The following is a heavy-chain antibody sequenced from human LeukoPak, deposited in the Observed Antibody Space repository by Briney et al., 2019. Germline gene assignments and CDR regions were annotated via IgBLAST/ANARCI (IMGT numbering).Heavy chain of an antibody. Sequence: SVKVSCKASGHTFTGYYMHWVRQAPGQGLEWMGGIIPIFGTANYAQKFQGRVTITADESTSTAYMELSSLRSEDTAVYYCARGRLPQLGYCSSTSCLAHYYYYYGMDVWGQGTTVTVSS. CDR3: ARGRLPQLGYCSSTSCLAHYYYYYGMDV. J-gene: IGHJ6*02. CDR2: IIPIFGTA. V-gene: IGHV1-69*13. D-gene: IGHD2-2*01. CDR1: GHTFTGYY.